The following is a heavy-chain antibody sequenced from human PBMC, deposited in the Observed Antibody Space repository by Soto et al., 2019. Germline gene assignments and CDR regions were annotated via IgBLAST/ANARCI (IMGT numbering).Heavy chain of an antibody. D-gene: IGHD3-10*01. Sequence: TLSLNCSVYGGPVGRGGYYRSWIRQHPGKGLEWIGYIYYSGSTYYNPSLKSRVTISVDTSKNQFSLKLSSVTAADTAVYYCARGNIRGDDFDYWGQRTLVIGSS. J-gene: IGHJ4*02. CDR3: ARGNIRGDDFDY. CDR2: IYYSGST. CDR1: GGPVGRGGYY. V-gene: IGHV4-31*03.